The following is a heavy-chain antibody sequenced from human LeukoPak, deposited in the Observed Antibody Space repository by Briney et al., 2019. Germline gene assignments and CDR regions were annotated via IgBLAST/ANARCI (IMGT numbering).Heavy chain of an antibody. D-gene: IGHD3-10*01. CDR2: IKEDGSEK. J-gene: IGHJ4*02. Sequence: PGGSLRLSCAASGFTFSSYEMNWVRQAPGKGLEWVAKIKEDGSEKYYVDSVKGRFTISRDNAENSLYLQMNSLRAEDTAVYYCATDSFGIFDYWGQGTLVTVSS. V-gene: IGHV3-7*03. CDR1: GFTFSSYE. CDR3: ATDSFGIFDY.